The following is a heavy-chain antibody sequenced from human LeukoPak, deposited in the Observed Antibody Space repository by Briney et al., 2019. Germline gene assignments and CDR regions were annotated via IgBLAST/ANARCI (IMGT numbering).Heavy chain of an antibody. CDR2: IYTGGDT. D-gene: IGHD6-13*01. CDR3: ARDRRYSSSWYFWN. CDR1: GFIVSRNY. Sequence: PGGSLRLSCGVSGFIVSRNYMSWVRQAPGKGLEWVSIIYTGGDTYYADSVKGRFTISRDNSNNTLYLQMNSLRAEDMGMYYCARDRRYSSSWYFWNWGQGTLVTVSS. J-gene: IGHJ4*02. V-gene: IGHV3-53*01.